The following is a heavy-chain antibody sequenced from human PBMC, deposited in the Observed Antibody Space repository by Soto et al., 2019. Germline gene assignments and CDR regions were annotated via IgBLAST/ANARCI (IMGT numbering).Heavy chain of an antibody. D-gene: IGHD3-10*01. CDR2: IYYSGST. CDR1: GGSISSSSYY. CDR3: ARRGWFGGQTFDY. J-gene: IGHJ4*02. V-gene: IGHV4-39*01. Sequence: SETLSLTCTVSGGSISSSSYYWGWIRQPPGKGLEWIGSIYYSGSTYYNPSLKSRVTISVDTSKNQFSLKLSSVTAADTAVYYCARRGWFGGQTFDYWGQGTLVTVSS.